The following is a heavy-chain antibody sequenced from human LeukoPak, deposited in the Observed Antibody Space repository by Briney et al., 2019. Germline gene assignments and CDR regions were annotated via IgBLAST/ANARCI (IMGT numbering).Heavy chain of an antibody. V-gene: IGHV1-46*01. D-gene: IGHD1-20*01. CDR2: INPSGGST. CDR1: GYTFTGYY. Sequence: GASVKVSCKASGYTFTGYYMHWVRQAPGQGLEWMGIINPSGGSTSYAQKFQGRVTITRDTSTSTVYMELSSLRSEDTAVYYCARASPERYNWNGPPNYWGQGTLVTVSS. CDR3: ARASPERYNWNGPPNY. J-gene: IGHJ4*02.